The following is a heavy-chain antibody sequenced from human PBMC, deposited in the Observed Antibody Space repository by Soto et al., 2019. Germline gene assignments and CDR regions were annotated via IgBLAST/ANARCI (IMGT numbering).Heavy chain of an antibody. D-gene: IGHD2-2*01. CDR3: GRDVTSNANCIDS. J-gene: IGHJ5*01. CDR2: IYYTGKT. V-gene: IGHV4-31*03. Sequence: QVQLQESGPGLVKPSQTLSLTCSVSGDSLHIGGYYWTWIRQRPGEGLEWMGYIYYTGKTYYNPSLESRLTMSVDRSKNQLSLKLNSVTAADTAVYYCGRDVTSNANCIDSWGQGTLVTVSS. CDR1: GDSLHIGGYY.